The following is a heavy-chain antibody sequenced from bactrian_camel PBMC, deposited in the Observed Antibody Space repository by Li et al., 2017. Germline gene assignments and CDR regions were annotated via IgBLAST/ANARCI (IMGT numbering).Heavy chain of an antibody. CDR2: INQGSSRT. CDR1: GFPFSAYD. D-gene: IGHD1*01. CDR3: AADFGVCRFDTRYNY. J-gene: IGHJ4*01. V-gene: IGHV3S40*01. Sequence: VQLVESGGGLVQPGGSARLSCSTSGFPFSAYDMSWVCQAPGKALEWVASINQGSSRTGYADSVKGRFTISKDNAKNTLYLQMNLLKPDDTAMYFCAADFGVCRFDTRYNYRGQGTQVTVS.